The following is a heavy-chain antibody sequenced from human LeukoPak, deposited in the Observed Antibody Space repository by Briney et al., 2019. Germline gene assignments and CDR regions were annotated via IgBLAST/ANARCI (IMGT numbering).Heavy chain of an antibody. CDR1: GGSISRYY. CDR3: ARTNNVGRGVFGFDD. D-gene: IGHD3-10*01. Sequence: PSETLSLTYTVSGGSISRYYWSWIRQPPGKGLEWIGYISYSGSTNYNPSLKSRVTISVDTSKDQFSLKLSSVTAADTAVYYCARTNNVGRGVFGFDDWGQGTLVTVSS. V-gene: IGHV4-59*01. J-gene: IGHJ4*02. CDR2: ISYSGST.